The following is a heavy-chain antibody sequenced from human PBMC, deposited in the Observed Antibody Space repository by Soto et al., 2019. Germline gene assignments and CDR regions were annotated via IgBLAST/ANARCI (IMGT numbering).Heavy chain of an antibody. CDR2: IYYSGST. J-gene: IGHJ2*01. D-gene: IGHD2-15*01. Sequence: QVQLQESGPGLVKPSQTLSLTCTVSGGSISSGGYYWSWIRQHPGKGLEWIGYIYYSGSTYYNPSLKSRVTISVDTSKNQFSLKLSSVTAADTAVYYCARDEREYCSGGSCYNGYFDLWGRGTLVTVSS. CDR3: ARDEREYCSGGSCYNGYFDL. CDR1: GGSISSGGYY. V-gene: IGHV4-31*03.